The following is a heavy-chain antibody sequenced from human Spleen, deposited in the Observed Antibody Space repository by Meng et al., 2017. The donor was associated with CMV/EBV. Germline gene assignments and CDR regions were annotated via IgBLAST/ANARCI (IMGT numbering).Heavy chain of an antibody. CDR3: ARDPVWSDPHYFDY. V-gene: IGHV6-1*01. Sequence: DSLSRKSAGWNWLRQSPSRGLEWLGRTYYRSKWNNDYAESVRGRMTINADTSKNQFSLQLNSVTPEDTAVYYCARDPVWSDPHYFDYWGQGTLVTVSS. CDR2: TYYRSKWNN. D-gene: IGHD3-3*01. CDR1: DSLSRKSAG. J-gene: IGHJ4*02.